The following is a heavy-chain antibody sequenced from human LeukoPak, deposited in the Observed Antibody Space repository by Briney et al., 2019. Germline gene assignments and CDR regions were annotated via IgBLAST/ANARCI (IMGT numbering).Heavy chain of an antibody. CDR3: AKTSGYYYDSSGYPRS. Sequence: GGSLRLSCAVSGFTFSSYAMSWVRQAPGKGLEWVSAISGSGGSTYYADSVKGRFTISRDNSKNTLYLQMNSLRAEDTAVYYCAKTSGYYYDSSGYPRSWGQGTLVTVSS. J-gene: IGHJ5*02. V-gene: IGHV3-23*01. D-gene: IGHD3-22*01. CDR1: GFTFSSYA. CDR2: ISGSGGST.